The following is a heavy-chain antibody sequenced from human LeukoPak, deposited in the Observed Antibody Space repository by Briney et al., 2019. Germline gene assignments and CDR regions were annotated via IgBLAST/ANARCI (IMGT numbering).Heavy chain of an antibody. CDR3: ARDLSPVVRASPMGY. CDR2: IYSGGTT. Sequence: GGSLRLSCAASGFTVSTNCMTWVRQAPGKGLEWVSTIYSGGTTYYADSVMGRFTISRHNSRNTLYLQMNSLRAEDTAVYYCARDLSPVVRASPMGYWGQGTLVTVSS. CDR1: GFTVSTNC. D-gene: IGHD3-10*01. J-gene: IGHJ4*02. V-gene: IGHV3-53*04.